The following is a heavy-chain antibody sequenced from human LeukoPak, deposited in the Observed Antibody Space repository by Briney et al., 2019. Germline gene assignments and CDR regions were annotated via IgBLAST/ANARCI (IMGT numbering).Heavy chain of an antibody. CDR1: GGSISSSNYY. Sequence: SETLSLTCTVSGGSISSSNYYWGWIRQPPGKGLEWIGSIYYSGSTYYNPSLKSRVTVSVDTSKNQFSLKLSSVTAADTAVYYCARVRYSYFYYMDVWGKGTTVTVSS. CDR2: IYYSGST. V-gene: IGHV4-39*01. D-gene: IGHD1-26*01. CDR3: ARVRYSYFYYMDV. J-gene: IGHJ6*03.